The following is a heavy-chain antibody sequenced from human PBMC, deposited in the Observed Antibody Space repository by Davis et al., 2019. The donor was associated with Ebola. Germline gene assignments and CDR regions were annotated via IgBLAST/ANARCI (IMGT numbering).Heavy chain of an antibody. CDR3: ARALIAAAGHAWFDP. J-gene: IGHJ5*02. D-gene: IGHD6-13*01. Sequence: GESLKISCAASGFTFSSYAMHWVRQAPGKGLEWVAVISYDGSNKYYADSVKGRFTISRDNSKNTLYLQMNSLRAEDTAVYYCARALIAAAGHAWFDPWGQGTLVTVSS. CDR2: ISYDGSNK. CDR1: GFTFSSYA. V-gene: IGHV3-30-3*01.